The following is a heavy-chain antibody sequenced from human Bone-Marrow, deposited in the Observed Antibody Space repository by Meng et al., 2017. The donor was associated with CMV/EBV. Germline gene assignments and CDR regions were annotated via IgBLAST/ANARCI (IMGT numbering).Heavy chain of an antibody. CDR2: IKQDGSEK. J-gene: IGHJ3*02. D-gene: IGHD2-2*02. CDR1: GFTFSSYW. V-gene: IGHV3-7*01. CDR3: ARDLDCSSTSCYTRSATDI. Sequence: GESLKISCAASGFTFSSYWMSWVRQAPGKGLEWVANIKQDGSEKYYVDSVKGRFTISRDNAKNSLYLQMNSLRAEDTAVYYCARDLDCSSTSCYTRSATDIWGQGTTVTVSS.